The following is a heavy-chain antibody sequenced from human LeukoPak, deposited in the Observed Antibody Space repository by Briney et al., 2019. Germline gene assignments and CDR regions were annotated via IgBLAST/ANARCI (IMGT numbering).Heavy chain of an antibody. V-gene: IGHV4-59*01. J-gene: IGHJ4*02. CDR3: ATGYSSTWYYFDY. Sequence: SETLSLTRTVSGDSISSYYWSWIRQPPGKGLEWIGYIYHSGSTNYNPSLKSRVTISADTSKDQFSLKLASVTAADTAVYYCATGYSSTWYYFDYWGQGTLVTVSS. CDR1: GDSISSYY. CDR2: IYHSGST. D-gene: IGHD6-13*01.